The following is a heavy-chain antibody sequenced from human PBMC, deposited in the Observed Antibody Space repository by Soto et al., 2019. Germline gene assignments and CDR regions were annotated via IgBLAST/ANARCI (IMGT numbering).Heavy chain of an antibody. V-gene: IGHV1-18*04. CDR1: DFSFTSHG. CDR2: ISLYNGNT. Sequence: ASVKVSCKAYDFSFTSHGISWVRQAPGQGLEWMGWISLYNGNTNYAQQFQGRVTMTTDTSTSTAYMELRSLRSDDTAMYFCAIYHLELFSFDYWGQGTLVTVSS. CDR3: AIYHLELFSFDY. D-gene: IGHD2-2*01. J-gene: IGHJ4*02.